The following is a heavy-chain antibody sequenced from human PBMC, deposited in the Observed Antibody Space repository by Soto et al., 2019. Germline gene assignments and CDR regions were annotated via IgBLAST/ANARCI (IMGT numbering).Heavy chain of an antibody. V-gene: IGHV5-51*01. Sequence: PGESLKISCKGSGYSFTSYWIGWVRQMPGKGLEWMGIIYPGDSDTRYSPSFQGQVTISADKSTSTAYMELSSLRSEDTAVYYCARVGAYGDSDAFDIWGQGTMVTVSS. CDR2: IYPGDSDT. CDR1: GYSFTSYW. J-gene: IGHJ3*02. D-gene: IGHD4-17*01. CDR3: ARVGAYGDSDAFDI.